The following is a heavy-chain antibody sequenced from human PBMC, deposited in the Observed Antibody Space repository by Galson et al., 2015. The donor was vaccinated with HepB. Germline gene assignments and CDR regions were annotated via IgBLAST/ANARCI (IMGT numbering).Heavy chain of an antibody. D-gene: IGHD3-3*01. Sequence: SLRLSCAASGFTFSRHGMSWVRRAPGKGLEWVATIWYDGSNKYYGDSVKGRSTISRDNSKNTLSLQMNSLRADDTAVYYCAREGHPYDYWSALDLGGQGTLVTVSS. J-gene: IGHJ5*02. V-gene: IGHV3-33*01. CDR1: GFTFSRHG. CDR2: IWYDGSNK. CDR3: AREGHPYDYWSALDL.